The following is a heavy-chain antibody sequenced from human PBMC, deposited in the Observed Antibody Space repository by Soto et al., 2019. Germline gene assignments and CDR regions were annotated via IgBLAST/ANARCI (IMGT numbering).Heavy chain of an antibody. CDR3: AREWRYYGSGEFDP. V-gene: IGHV4-31*03. CDR1: GGSISSGGYY. J-gene: IGHJ5*02. Sequence: SETLSLTCTVSGGSISSGGYYWSWIRQHQGKGLEWIGYIYYSGSTYYNPSLKSRVTISVDTSKNQFSLKLSSVTAADTAVYYCAREWRYYGSGEFDPWGQGTLVTVSS. D-gene: IGHD3-10*01. CDR2: IYYSGST.